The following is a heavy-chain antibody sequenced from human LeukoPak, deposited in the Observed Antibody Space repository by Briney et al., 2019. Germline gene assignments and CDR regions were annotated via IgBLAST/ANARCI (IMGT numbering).Heavy chain of an antibody. CDR1: GYTFTSYG. V-gene: IGHV1-2*02. J-gene: IGHJ4*02. CDR2: INPNSGGT. D-gene: IGHD6-19*01. CDR3: AREYSSGWYNY. Sequence: ASVKVSCKASGYTFTSYGISWVRQAPGQGLEWMGWINPNSGGTNYAQKFQGRVTMTRDTSISTAYMELSRLRSDDTAVYYCAREYSSGWYNYWGQGTLVTVSS.